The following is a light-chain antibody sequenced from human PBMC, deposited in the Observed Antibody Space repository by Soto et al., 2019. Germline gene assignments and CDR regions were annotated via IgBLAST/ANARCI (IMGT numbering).Light chain of an antibody. Sequence: EIVLTQSPGTLSLSPGERATLSCRASQNIGSNFLAWYQQRPGQAPRLLIYGASSRDTGIPDRFSVSGSGTDFTLTISRLEPEDFAVYYCQQYGRSPPITFGQGTRLEIK. CDR1: QNIGSNF. CDR2: GAS. J-gene: IGKJ5*01. V-gene: IGKV3-20*01. CDR3: QQYGRSPPIT.